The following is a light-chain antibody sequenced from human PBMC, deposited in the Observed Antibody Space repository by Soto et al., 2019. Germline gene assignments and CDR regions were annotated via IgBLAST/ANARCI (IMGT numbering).Light chain of an antibody. CDR3: QQYGRSPQIT. CDR2: GAS. V-gene: IGKV3-20*01. CDR1: QSVSSSY. J-gene: IGKJ5*01. Sequence: EIVLTQSPGTLSLSPGERATLSCRASQSVSSSYVAWYQQKPGQAPRLLIYGASNRATGVPDRFSGSGSGTDFTLTITRLEPEDFAVYYCQQYGRSPQITFGQGTRLEIK.